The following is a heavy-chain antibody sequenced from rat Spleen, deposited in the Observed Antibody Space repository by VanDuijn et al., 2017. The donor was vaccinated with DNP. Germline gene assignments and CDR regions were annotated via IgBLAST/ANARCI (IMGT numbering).Heavy chain of an antibody. CDR3: TTGLPGYPDA. CDR1: GFTFNNHW. Sequence: EVQLVESGGGLVRPGGSLKLSCVASGFTFNNHWMTWIRQAPGKGLEWIASITNAGGSTYYRDSVKGRFTISRDNAKSTLYLQMDSLRSEDTATYYCTTGLPGYPDAWGQGASVTVSS. CDR2: ITNAGGST. V-gene: IGHV5-31*01. J-gene: IGHJ4*01. D-gene: IGHD1-4*01.